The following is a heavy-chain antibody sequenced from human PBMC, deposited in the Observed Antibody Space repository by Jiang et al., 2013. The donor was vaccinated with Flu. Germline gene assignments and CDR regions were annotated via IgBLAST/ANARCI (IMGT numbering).Heavy chain of an antibody. CDR1: GYSISSGYY. D-gene: IGHD3-9*01. CDR2: IYHSGST. V-gene: IGHV4-38-2*02. Sequence: LLKPSETLSLTCTVSGYSISSGYYWGWIRQPPGKGLEWIGSIYHSGSTNYNPSLKSRVTISVDTSKNQFSLKLSSVTAADTAVYYCARSQYDILTGYYDDYWGQGTLVTVSS. CDR3: ARSQYDILTGYYDDY. J-gene: IGHJ4*02.